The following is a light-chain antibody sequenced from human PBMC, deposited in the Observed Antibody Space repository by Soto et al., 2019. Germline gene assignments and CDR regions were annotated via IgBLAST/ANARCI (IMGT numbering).Light chain of an antibody. V-gene: IGKV1-5*01. CDR3: QHYNSYSEA. J-gene: IGKJ1*01. CDR2: DVS. Sequence: DIQMTQSPSTLSASVGDRVTSTCRASQSISGWLAWYQQKPGKAPKFLIYDVSNLESGVPLRFSGSGSGTEFTLTISSLQPDDFATYYCQHYNSYSEAFGQGTKVDI. CDR1: QSISGW.